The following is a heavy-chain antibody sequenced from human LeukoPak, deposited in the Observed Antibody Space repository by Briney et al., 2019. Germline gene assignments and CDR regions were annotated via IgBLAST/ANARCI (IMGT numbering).Heavy chain of an antibody. J-gene: IGHJ5*02. CDR1: GFTFSSSW. D-gene: IGHD3-10*01. Sequence: GCSLRLSCAASGFTFSSSWMTWLRQAPGKGLAWVASINQDGGELHYVDSVKGRFTISRDNAKNSLYLQMNSLTAEDTAVHYCVRAHHPGGWFDPWGQGTPVTVSS. V-gene: IGHV3-7*04. CDR3: VRAHHPGGWFDP. CDR2: INQDGGEL.